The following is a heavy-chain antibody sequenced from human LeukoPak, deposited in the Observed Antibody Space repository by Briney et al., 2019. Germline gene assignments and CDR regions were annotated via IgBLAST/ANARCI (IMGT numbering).Heavy chain of an antibody. CDR2: ISSSSSTI. CDR1: GFTFSNYS. V-gene: IGHV3-48*04. Sequence: PGGSLRLSCAASGFTFSNYSMNWVRQAPGKGLEWVSYISSSSSTIYDADSVKGRFTISRDNAKNSLYLQVNSLRAEDTAVYFCARNYYDSSGYYQGSYWGQGALVTVSS. CDR3: ARNYYDSSGYYQGSY. J-gene: IGHJ4*02. D-gene: IGHD3-22*01.